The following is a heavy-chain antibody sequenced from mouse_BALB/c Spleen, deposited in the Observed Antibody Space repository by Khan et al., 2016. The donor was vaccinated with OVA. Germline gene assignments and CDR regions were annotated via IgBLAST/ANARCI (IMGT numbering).Heavy chain of an antibody. CDR2: IHYSGTT. Sequence: VQLKESGPDLVKPSQSLSLTCTDTGYSITSGYSWHWIRQFPGNKLEWMGYIHYSGTTNYNPSLKSRISITRDTSKNQFFLQLNSVTTEDTATYYCARSGTTVVVYWYFDVWGAGTTVTVSS. V-gene: IGHV3-1*02. D-gene: IGHD1-1*01. J-gene: IGHJ1*01. CDR1: GYSITSGYS. CDR3: ARSGTTVVVYWYFDV.